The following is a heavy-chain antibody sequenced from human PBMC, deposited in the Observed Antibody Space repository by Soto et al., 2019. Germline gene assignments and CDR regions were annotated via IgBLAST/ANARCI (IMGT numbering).Heavy chain of an antibody. CDR1: GGSFSGYY. D-gene: IGHD6-19*01. V-gene: IGHV4-34*10. Sequence: PSETLSLTCAVYGGSFSGYYWTWIRQPPGKGLEWIGQITYSGTTNYNPSLKSRLTMSVDTSTSTVYMELSSLRSEDTAVYYCARDPAIAVAGTKWEDYWGQGTLVTVSS. CDR3: ARDPAIAVAGTKWEDY. CDR2: ITYSGTT. J-gene: IGHJ4*02.